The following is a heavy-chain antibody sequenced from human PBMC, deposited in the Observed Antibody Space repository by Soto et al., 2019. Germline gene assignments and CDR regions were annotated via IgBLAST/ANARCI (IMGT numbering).Heavy chain of an antibody. CDR2: IYSGGST. J-gene: IGHJ4*02. CDR1: GFTVSSNY. Sequence: GGSLRLSCAASGFTVSSNYMSWVRQASGKGLEWVSVIYSGGSTYYADSVKGRFTISRDNSKNTLYLQMNSLRAEDTAVYYCARASLRAYYYDSSGIDFDYWGQGTLV. V-gene: IGHV3-66*01. CDR3: ARASLRAYYYDSSGIDFDY. D-gene: IGHD3-22*01.